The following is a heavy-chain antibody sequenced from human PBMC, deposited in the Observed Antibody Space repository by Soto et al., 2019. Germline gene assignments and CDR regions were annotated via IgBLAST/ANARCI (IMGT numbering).Heavy chain of an antibody. CDR3: ARDQEPSTLYYDYYYLDV. V-gene: IGHV1-46*03. CDR2: INPSGGST. CDR1: GYTFTSYY. Sequence: QVQLVQSGAAVKKPGASVTVSCKASGYTFTSYYIHWVRQAPGQGLEWMGIINPSGGSTSYAQKFQGRVTITMDTATSTVYMEVSGLRSENTAVYYCARDQEPSTLYYDYYYLDVWGKGTTVTVSS. J-gene: IGHJ6*03.